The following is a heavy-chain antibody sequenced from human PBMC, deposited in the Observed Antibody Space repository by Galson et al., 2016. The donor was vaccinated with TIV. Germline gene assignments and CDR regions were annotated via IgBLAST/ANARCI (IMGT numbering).Heavy chain of an antibody. Sequence: SLRLSCAASGFTFSTYGMHWVRQAPGKGLEWVSTIWYDGSNKYYVDSVKGRFTISRDNSKNTLYLQMNNLRAEDTAVYYCAKEGELELSYAFDIWGQGTMVTVSS. V-gene: IGHV3-33*06. D-gene: IGHD1-7*01. CDR2: IWYDGSNK. CDR3: AKEGELELSYAFDI. J-gene: IGHJ3*02. CDR1: GFTFSTYG.